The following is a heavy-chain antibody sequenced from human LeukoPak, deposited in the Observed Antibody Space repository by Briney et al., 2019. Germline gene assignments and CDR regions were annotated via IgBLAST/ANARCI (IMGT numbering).Heavy chain of an antibody. Sequence: GGSLRLSCAASGFPFSSYAMSWVRQAPGEGLEWVSGISDSGGSTYYADSVKGRFTISRDNSKNTLYLQMNSLRAEDTAVYYCAKDLDYYGSGSLNWFDPWGQGTLVTVSS. CDR2: ISDSGGST. CDR1: GFPFSSYA. D-gene: IGHD3-10*01. CDR3: AKDLDYYGSGSLNWFDP. J-gene: IGHJ5*02. V-gene: IGHV3-23*01.